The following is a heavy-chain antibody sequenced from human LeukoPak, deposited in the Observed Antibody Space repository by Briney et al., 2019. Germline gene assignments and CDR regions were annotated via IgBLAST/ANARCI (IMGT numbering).Heavy chain of an antibody. CDR3: AKSDRAYSGSYSDAFDI. Sequence: GGSLRLSCAAAGLSFSNYDMYWVRQAPGKGLEWVSGISWNSGSIGYADSVKGRFTISRDNAKNSLYLQMNSLRAEDMALYYCAKSDRAYSGSYSDAFDIWGQGTMATVSS. CDR2: ISWNSGSI. CDR1: GLSFSNYD. V-gene: IGHV3-9*03. D-gene: IGHD1-26*01. J-gene: IGHJ3*02.